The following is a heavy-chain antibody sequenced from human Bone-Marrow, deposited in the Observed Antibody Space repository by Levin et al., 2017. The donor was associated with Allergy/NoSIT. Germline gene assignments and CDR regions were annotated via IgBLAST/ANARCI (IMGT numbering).Heavy chain of an antibody. V-gene: IGHV1-2*02. D-gene: IGHD3-3*02. Sequence: ASVKVSCTVSGYPFTDYYIHWVRQTPGQGLEWIGWIDPARGGTKFAEKFHARVVLTRNSSISTAYLELGRLRSDDTALYYCAIGGTSTNDYWGPGTLVTVSS. CDR2: IDPARGGT. J-gene: IGHJ4*02. CDR3: AIGGTSTNDY. CDR1: GYPFTDYY.